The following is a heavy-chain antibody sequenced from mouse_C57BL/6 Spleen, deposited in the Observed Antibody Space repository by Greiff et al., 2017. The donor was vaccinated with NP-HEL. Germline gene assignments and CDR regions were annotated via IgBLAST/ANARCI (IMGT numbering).Heavy chain of an antibody. CDR3: TRGGLVAWVAY. V-gene: IGHV1-15*01. Sequence: VHLQQSGAELVRPGASVTLSCKASGYTFTDYEMHWVKQTPVHGLEWIGAIDPETGGTAYNQKFKGKAILTADKSSSTAYMELRSLTSEDSAVYYCTRGGLVAWVAYWGQGTLVTVSA. CDR1: GYTFTDYE. D-gene: IGHD1-1*02. CDR2: IDPETGGT. J-gene: IGHJ3*01.